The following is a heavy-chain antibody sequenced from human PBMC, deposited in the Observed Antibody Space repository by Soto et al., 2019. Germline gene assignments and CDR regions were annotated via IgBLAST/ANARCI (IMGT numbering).Heavy chain of an antibody. V-gene: IGHV4-34*01. Sequence: SEPLSLTCAVYGGSFSGHYWSWIRQPPGKGLEWIGEINRSGSTNYNPSLKSRVTISVDTSKNQFSLKLSSVTAADTTVYCCARSESNGWYFDYWGRGTLVTVSS. CDR3: ARSESNGWYFDY. J-gene: IGHJ4*02. D-gene: IGHD6-19*01. CDR1: GGSFSGHY. CDR2: INRSGST.